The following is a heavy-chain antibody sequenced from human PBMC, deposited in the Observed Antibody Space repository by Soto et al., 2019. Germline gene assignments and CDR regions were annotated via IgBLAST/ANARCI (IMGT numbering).Heavy chain of an antibody. D-gene: IGHD6-13*01. CDR3: ARTSAGGKYYYGMDV. CDR1: GYSFTSYW. CDR2: IYPGDSDT. V-gene: IGHV5-51*01. J-gene: IGHJ6*02. Sequence: GESLKISCKGSGYSFTSYWIGWVRQMPGKGLEWMGIIYPGDSDTRYSPSFQGQVTISADKSISTAYLQWSSLKASDTAMYYCARTSAGGKYYYGMDVRGQGTTVTVPS.